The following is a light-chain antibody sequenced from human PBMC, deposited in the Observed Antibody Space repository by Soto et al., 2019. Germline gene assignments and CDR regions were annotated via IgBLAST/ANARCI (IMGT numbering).Light chain of an antibody. CDR1: SSNIGSNT. V-gene: IGLV1-44*01. J-gene: IGLJ1*01. CDR3: AAWDDSLNGYV. CDR2: TNN. Sequence: QSVLTQPPSASGTAGQRVTISCSGSSSNIGSNTVNWYQQIPGTAPKVLIYTNNQRPSGVPDRFSGSKSGTSASLAISGLQSEDEADYYCAAWDDSLNGYVFGAGTKVTVL.